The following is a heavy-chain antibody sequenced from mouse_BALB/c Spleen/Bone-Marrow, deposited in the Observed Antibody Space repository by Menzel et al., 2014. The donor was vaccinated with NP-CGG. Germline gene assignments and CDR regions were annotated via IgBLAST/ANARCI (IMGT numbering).Heavy chain of an antibody. CDR1: GYTFTSYY. J-gene: IGHJ3*01. CDR3: TRRGDYDKRVVFAY. V-gene: IGHV1S81*02. D-gene: IGHD2-4*01. Sequence: VQLQQSGAELVKPGAPVKLSCKASGYTFTSYYMYWVKQRPGQGLEWIGGINPSNGGTNFNEKFKSKATLTVDKSSSTAYMQLSSLTSEDSAVYYCTRRGDYDKRVVFAYWGQGTLVTVSA. CDR2: INPSNGGT.